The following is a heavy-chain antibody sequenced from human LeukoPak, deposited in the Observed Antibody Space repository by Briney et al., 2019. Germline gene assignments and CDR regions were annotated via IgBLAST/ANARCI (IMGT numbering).Heavy chain of an antibody. J-gene: IGHJ4*02. CDR3: ARDLGTSGWYTFDY. D-gene: IGHD6-19*01. Sequence: QTLSVTCVISGDSVSSQNGAWNWIRQSPSRGLEWLGRTYYRSKWYNDYAVSVQGRITINPDTSKNQFSLQLNSVTPEDTAVYYCARDLGTSGWYTFDYWGQGTLVTVSS. CDR2: TYYRSKWYN. V-gene: IGHV6-1*01. CDR1: GDSVSSQNGA.